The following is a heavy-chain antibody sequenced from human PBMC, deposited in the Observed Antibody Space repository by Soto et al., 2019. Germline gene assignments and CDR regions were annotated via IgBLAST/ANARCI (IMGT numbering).Heavy chain of an antibody. Sequence: SVKVSSKASASTSTLYGITWVRQAPGQGLEWMGGIIPIFGKTNYAQKFQGRVTITADESTSTAYMELSSLRSEDTAVYYCERQTGTSPSYPHYEMDVWGQGTTVTVSS. CDR3: ERQTGTSPSYPHYEMDV. CDR2: IIPIFGKT. D-gene: IGHD1-1*01. J-gene: IGHJ6*02. CDR1: ASTSTLYG. V-gene: IGHV1-69*13.